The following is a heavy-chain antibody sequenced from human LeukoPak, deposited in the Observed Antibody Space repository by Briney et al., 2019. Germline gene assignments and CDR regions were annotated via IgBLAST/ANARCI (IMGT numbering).Heavy chain of an antibody. Sequence: PSETLSLTCTVSGGSNSSYYWSWIRQPPGKGLEWIGYIYYSGSTNYNPSLKSRVTISVDTSKNQFSLKLSSVTAADTAVYYCARHPGRYYLDYWGQGTLVTVSS. CDR1: GGSNSSYY. V-gene: IGHV4-59*08. J-gene: IGHJ4*02. CDR3: ARHPGRYYLDY. CDR2: IYYSGST.